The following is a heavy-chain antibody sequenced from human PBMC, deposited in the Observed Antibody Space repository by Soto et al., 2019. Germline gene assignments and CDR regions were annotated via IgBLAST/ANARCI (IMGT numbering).Heavy chain of an antibody. D-gene: IGHD3-16*01. V-gene: IGHV3-23*01. CDR2: ISGSGGST. J-gene: IGHJ4*02. Sequence: EVQLLESGGGLVQPGGSLRLSCAASGFTFSSYAMSWVRQAPGKGLEWVSAISGSGGSTYYADSVKGRFTISRDNAKNSLYLQMNSLRAEDTAVYYCARDSPLTAYDYVWGISVAHYFDYWGQGTLVTVSS. CDR1: GFTFSSYA. CDR3: ARDSPLTAYDYVWGISVAHYFDY.